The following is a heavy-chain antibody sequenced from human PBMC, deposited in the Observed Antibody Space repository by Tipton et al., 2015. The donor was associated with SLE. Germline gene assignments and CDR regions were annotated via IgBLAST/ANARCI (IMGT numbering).Heavy chain of an antibody. Sequence: SLRLSCAASGFTFSSYAMHWVRQAPGKGLEWVAVISYDGNNKYYADFVKGRFTISRDNSKNTLYLQMNSLRAEDTAVYYCARENYYDSSGPIRGDAFDIWGQGTMVTVSS. D-gene: IGHD3-22*01. V-gene: IGHV3-30-3*01. CDR3: ARENYYDSSGPIRGDAFDI. J-gene: IGHJ3*02. CDR1: GFTFSSYA. CDR2: ISYDGNNK.